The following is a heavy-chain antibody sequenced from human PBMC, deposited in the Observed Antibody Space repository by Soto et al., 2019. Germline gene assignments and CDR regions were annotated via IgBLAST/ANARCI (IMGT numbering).Heavy chain of an antibody. CDR2: VSGSGGST. Sequence: EVQLLESGGGLVQPGGSLRLSCAASGFTFSSYEMSWVRQAPGKGLEWVSVVSGSGGSTYYADSVQGRFTISRDNSKTAVYLQMNGLRAEDTAIYYCAKERSLVVTAMDVWGPGTTVTVSS. CDR3: AKERSLVVTAMDV. D-gene: IGHD2-21*02. CDR1: GFTFSSYE. J-gene: IGHJ6*02. V-gene: IGHV3-23*01.